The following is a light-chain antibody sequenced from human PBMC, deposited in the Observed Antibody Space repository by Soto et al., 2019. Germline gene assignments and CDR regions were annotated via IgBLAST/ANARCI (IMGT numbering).Light chain of an antibody. V-gene: IGKV4-1*01. CDR2: WAS. CDR3: QQYYNIPYT. Sequence: DIVMTQSPDSLAVSLGERATINCKSSQSVFYSSNNKNYLAWYQQKPGQPPKLLIYWASTRESGVPDRFSGSGSGADFTLTISSLRAEDVAVYYCQQYYNIPYTFGQGTTMEIK. CDR1: QSVFYSSNNKNY. J-gene: IGKJ2*01.